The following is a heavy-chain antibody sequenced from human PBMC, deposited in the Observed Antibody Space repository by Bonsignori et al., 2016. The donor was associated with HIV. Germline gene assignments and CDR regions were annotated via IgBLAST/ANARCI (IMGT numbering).Heavy chain of an antibody. CDR2: INHSGDT. CDR1: GGSFSGFY. CDR3: ARGRVFDGFWSGYYGFEV. Sequence: SETLSLTCAVYGGSFSGFYWSWIRQPPGKGLEWIGNINHSGDTNYNPSLQSRLTMSADTSKKQFSLNLNSVTAADTAVYYCARGRVFDGFWSGYYGFEVWGLGILVTVSS. J-gene: IGHJ1*01. D-gene: IGHD3-3*01. V-gene: IGHV4-34*01.